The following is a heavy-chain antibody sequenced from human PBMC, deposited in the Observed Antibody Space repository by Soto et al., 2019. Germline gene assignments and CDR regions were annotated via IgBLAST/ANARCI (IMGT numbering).Heavy chain of an antibody. CDR2: LSRSGGAT. CDR3: AKGEMATTRNSLDP. Sequence: GGSLRLSCVTSAFSLTSCSMSWVRQTPGKGLEWVSALSRSGGATYYADSVKGRFTISRDTSTNTLYLQMSNLRAEDTAIYYCAKGEMATTRNSLDPWGQGTLVTVSS. V-gene: IGHV3-23*01. J-gene: IGHJ5*02. CDR1: AFSLTSCS. D-gene: IGHD5-12*01.